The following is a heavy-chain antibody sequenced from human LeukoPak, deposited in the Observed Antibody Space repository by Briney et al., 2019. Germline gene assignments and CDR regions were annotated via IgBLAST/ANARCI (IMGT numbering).Heavy chain of an antibody. CDR3: ARDVLLYYYDSSGYFDY. D-gene: IGHD3-22*01. CDR1: GGSISSYY. V-gene: IGHV4-59*12. Sequence: PSETLSLTCTVSGGSISSYYWNWIRQPPGKGLEWIGYIYDSGRTSYSPSLKSRVTMSVDTSKNQFSLKLSSVTAADTAVYYCARDVLLYYYDSSGYFDYWGQGTLVTVSS. CDR2: IYDSGRT. J-gene: IGHJ4*02.